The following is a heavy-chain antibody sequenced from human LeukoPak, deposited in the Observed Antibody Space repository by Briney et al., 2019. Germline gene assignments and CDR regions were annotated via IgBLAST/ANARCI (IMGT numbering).Heavy chain of an antibody. D-gene: IGHD2-2*01. J-gene: IGHJ3*02. V-gene: IGHV3-21*04. CDR3: ALGLRYCGSTSCYPYAFDI. Sequence: GGSLRLSCAASGFTFSSYSMNWVRQAPGKGLEWVSSISSSSSYIYYADSVKGRFTISRDNSKNTLCLQMHNLRAEDTAVYYCALGLRYCGSTSCYPYAFDIWGQGTMVTVSS. CDR2: ISSSSSYI. CDR1: GFTFSSYS.